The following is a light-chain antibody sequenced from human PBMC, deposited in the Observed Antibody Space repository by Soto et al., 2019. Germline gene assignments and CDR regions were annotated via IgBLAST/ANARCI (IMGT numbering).Light chain of an antibody. V-gene: IGKV3-15*01. CDR3: QQYNNWPRK. CDR1: QSVSSN. CDR2: GAS. J-gene: IGKJ1*01. Sequence: IVMTQSPATLSVSPWERATLSCRASQSVSSNLAWYQHKPGQAPRLLIYGASTRATGIPARFSGSGSGTEFTLTISSLQSEDFAVYYCQQYNNWPRKFGQGTKVDIK.